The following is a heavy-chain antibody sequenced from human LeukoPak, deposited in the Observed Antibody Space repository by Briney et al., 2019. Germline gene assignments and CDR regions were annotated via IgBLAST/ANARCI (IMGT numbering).Heavy chain of an antibody. CDR2: ISSGSSTI. D-gene: IGHD3-9*01. J-gene: IGHJ6*02. V-gene: IGHV3-48*04. CDR3: ARVAHFDRGMDV. CDR1: GFTFSSYS. Sequence: GGSLRLSCAASGFTFSSYSMKWVRQAPGKGLDWLSYISSGSSTIYYADSVKGRFTISRDNTKKTLYLEMNNLRAEDTAVYFCARVAHFDRGMDVWGQGTTVTVSS.